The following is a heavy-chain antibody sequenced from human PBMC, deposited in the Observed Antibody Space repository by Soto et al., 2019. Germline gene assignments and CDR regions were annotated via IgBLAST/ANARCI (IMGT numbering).Heavy chain of an antibody. CDR2: ISHSGTS. CDR1: GGSISSSHW. J-gene: IGHJ3*01. D-gene: IGHD3-9*01. CDR3: ARVVLTITRGAFDA. V-gene: IGHV4-4*02. Sequence: QVQLQESGPGLVKPSGTLSLTCAVSGGSISSSHWWTWVRQSPGKGLEYIGEISHSGTSNSNPSLKSRVTLSLDKSKNHFSLTLTSVTAADTGVYYCARVVLTITRGAFDAWGQGTLVIVSS.